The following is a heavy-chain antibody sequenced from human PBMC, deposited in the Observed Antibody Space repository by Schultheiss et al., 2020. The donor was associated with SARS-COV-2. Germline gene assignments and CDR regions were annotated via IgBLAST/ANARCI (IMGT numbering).Heavy chain of an antibody. CDR1: GGSFSGYY. CDR3: ARPGYSSSWQFFDY. CDR2: IYYSGST. D-gene: IGHD6-13*01. J-gene: IGHJ4*02. V-gene: IGHV4-59*01. Sequence: SETLSLTCAVYGGSFSGYYWSWIRQPPGKGLEWIWYIYYSGSTNYNPSLKSRVTISVDTSKNQFSLKLSSVTAADTAVYYCARPGYSSSWQFFDYWGQGTLVTVSS.